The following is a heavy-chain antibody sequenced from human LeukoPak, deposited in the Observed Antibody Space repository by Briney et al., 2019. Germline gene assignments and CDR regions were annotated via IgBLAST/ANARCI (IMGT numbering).Heavy chain of an antibody. CDR2: ITGSDTNR. CDR3: VIWGDYDVLTAYYVRDF. V-gene: IGHV3-23*01. J-gene: IGHJ4*02. Sequence: GGSLSLYCVASGFTFSNYAMSWVRQAPGKGLEWVLAITGSDTNRYYADSLKGRFTTSRDNSKNTVFLKMNSLRHEDTAIYYCVIWGDYDVLTAYYVRDFWGQGTLVSVSS. CDR1: GFTFSNYA. D-gene: IGHD3-9*01.